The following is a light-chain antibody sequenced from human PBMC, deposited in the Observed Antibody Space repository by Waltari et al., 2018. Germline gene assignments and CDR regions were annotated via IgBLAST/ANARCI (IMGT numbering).Light chain of an antibody. CDR3: QSYDNSLSGFWV. J-gene: IGLJ3*02. Sequence: QSVLTQPPSVSVAPGQTVTIPCTGSSSNIGAVYDVHWYQQLPGTAPKRLFYGNNNRPPGVPDRFSGSKSGYSASLAITGLQAEDEAYYYCQSYDNSLSGFWVFGGGTKLTVL. V-gene: IGLV1-40*01. CDR2: GNN. CDR1: SSNIGAVYD.